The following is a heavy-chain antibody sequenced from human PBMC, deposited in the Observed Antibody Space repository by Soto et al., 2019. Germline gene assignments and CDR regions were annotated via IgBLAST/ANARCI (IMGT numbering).Heavy chain of an antibody. D-gene: IGHD2-15*01. CDR3: LIVVVVAAKNGMDV. Sequence: GGSLRLSCAASGFTFSSYEMNWVRQAPGKGLEWVSYISSSGSTIYYADSVKGRFIISRDNAKNSLYLQMNSLRAEDTAVYYCLIVVVVAAKNGMDVWGQGTTVTVSS. J-gene: IGHJ6*02. CDR2: ISSSGSTI. CDR1: GFTFSSYE. V-gene: IGHV3-48*03.